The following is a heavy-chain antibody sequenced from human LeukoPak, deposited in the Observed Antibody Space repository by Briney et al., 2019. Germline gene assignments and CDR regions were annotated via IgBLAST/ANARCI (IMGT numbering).Heavy chain of an antibody. Sequence: PGGSLRLSCAASGFTFSSHWMGWVRQAPRKGLEWVANILKDGSEKYYVDAVKGRFTISRDNAKTSLDLQMNSLRAEDTAVYYCARDLSGIAGYTYGRGIDYWGQGTLITVSS. CDR1: GFTFSSHW. CDR2: ILKDGSEK. CDR3: ARDLSGIAGYTYGRGIDY. V-gene: IGHV3-7*01. D-gene: IGHD5-18*01. J-gene: IGHJ4*02.